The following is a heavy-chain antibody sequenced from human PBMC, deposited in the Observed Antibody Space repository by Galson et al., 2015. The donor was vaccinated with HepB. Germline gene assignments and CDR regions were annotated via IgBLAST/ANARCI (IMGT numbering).Heavy chain of an antibody. J-gene: IGHJ5*02. CDR2: IDPSGGST. D-gene: IGHD5-12*01. CDR1: GYTFTSYY. CDR3: TTELGGYSGYDYGIVGNWFDP. Sequence: SVKVSCKASGYTFTSYYMHWVRQAPGQGLEWMGIIDPSGGSTSYAQKFQGRVTMTRDTSTSTVYMELSSLRSEDTAVYYCTTELGGYSGYDYGIVGNWFDPWGQGTLVTVSS. V-gene: IGHV1-46*01.